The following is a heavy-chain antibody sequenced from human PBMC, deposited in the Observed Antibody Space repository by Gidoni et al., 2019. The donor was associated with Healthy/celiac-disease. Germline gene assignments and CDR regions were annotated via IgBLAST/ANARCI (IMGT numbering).Heavy chain of an antibody. J-gene: IGHJ4*02. CDR2: INHSGST. Sequence: QVQLQQWGAGLLKPSETLSLTCAVYGGSFSGYYWTWIRQPPGKGREWIGEINHSGSTNYNPSLKSRVTISVDTSKNQFSLKLSSVTAADTAVYYCAREGVEAVAGHGIDYWGQGTLVTVSS. CDR3: AREGVEAVAGHGIDY. V-gene: IGHV4-34*01. CDR1: GGSFSGYY. D-gene: IGHD6-19*01.